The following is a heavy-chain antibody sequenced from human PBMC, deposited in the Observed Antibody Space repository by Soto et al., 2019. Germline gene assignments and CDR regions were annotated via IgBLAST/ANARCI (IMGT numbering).Heavy chain of an antibody. J-gene: IGHJ4*02. CDR2: ISGSGGST. CDR3: AKDLIVVVPAADTPNDY. V-gene: IGHV3-23*01. Sequence: GGSVRLASASSRLTLRSYAVGGVRQATGKGLEWVSAISGSGGSTYYADSVKGRFTISRDNSKNTLYLQMNSLRAEDTAVYYCAKDLIVVVPAADTPNDYWGQGTLVTVSS. CDR1: RLTLRSYA. D-gene: IGHD2-2*01.